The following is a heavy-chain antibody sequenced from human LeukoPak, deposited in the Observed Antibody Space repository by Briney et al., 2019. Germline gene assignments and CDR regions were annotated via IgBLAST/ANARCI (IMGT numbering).Heavy chain of an antibody. Sequence: GGSLRLSCAASGFTFSSYSMNWVRQAPGKGLEWVSYISSSSSTIYYADSVKGRFTISRDNAKNSLYLQMNSLRAEDTAIYYCARVSIVGSTGGLDYWGQGTLVTVSS. V-gene: IGHV3-48*01. CDR3: ARVSIVGSTGGLDY. D-gene: IGHD1-26*01. J-gene: IGHJ4*02. CDR1: GFTFSSYS. CDR2: ISSSSSTI.